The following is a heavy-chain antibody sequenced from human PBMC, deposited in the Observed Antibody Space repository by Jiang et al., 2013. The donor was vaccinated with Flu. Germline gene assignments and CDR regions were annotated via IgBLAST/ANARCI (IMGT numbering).Heavy chain of an antibody. D-gene: IGHD3-9*01. J-gene: IGHJ4*02. V-gene: IGHV1-46*03. CDR3: ARAYYDILTGYYNDPLPGPSDY. Sequence: VKKPGASVKVSCKASGYTFTSYYMHWVRQAPGQGLEWVGIINPSGGSTSYAQKFQGRVTMTRDTSTSTVYMELSSLRPEDTAVYYCARAYYDILTGYYNDPLPGPSDYWGQGTLVTVSS. CDR1: GYTFTSYY. CDR2: INPSGGST.